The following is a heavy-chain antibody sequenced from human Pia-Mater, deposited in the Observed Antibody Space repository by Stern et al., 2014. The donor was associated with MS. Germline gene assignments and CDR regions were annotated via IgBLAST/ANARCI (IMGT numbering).Heavy chain of an antibody. CDR1: GFTFSDYA. J-gene: IGHJ4*02. D-gene: IGHD1-26*01. V-gene: IGHV3-23*04. Sequence: EVQLVQSGGGLAQPGGSLRLSCAGSGFTFSDYAMSWVRQAPGKGLEWVSGISGSGGRTYYAASVQGRFNISRDKSMDTMYLQMSSLRVDDTAVYYCAKGSRIVGSTEFDSWGQGTLVTVSS. CDR3: AKGSRIVGSTEFDS. CDR2: ISGSGGRT.